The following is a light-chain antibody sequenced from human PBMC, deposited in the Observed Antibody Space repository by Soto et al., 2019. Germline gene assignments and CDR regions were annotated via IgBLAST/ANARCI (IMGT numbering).Light chain of an antibody. J-gene: IGKJ1*01. CDR3: QQYNNWPPVT. CDR2: DAS. V-gene: IGKV3D-15*01. CDR1: QSVSSQ. Sequence: EIVLTQSPATLSLSPGERATLSCRASQSVSSQLAWYQQKPGQAPRLLIYDASNRATGIPARFSGSGSGTEFTLTISSLQSEEFAVYYCQQYNNWPPVTFGQGTKG.